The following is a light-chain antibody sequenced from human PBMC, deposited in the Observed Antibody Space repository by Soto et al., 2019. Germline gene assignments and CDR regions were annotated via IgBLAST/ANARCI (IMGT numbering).Light chain of an antibody. J-gene: IGKJ4*01. V-gene: IGKV3-15*01. CDR3: QQYNNWTLT. CDR2: GAS. CDR1: QSVGSN. Sequence: EIVMTQSPATLSVSPGDRATHSCRASQSVGSNLAWYQQKPGQAPRLLVYGASTRATGVPASFSGSGSGTEFTLTISSLQSEVFAVYYCQQYNNWTLTFGGETKADIK.